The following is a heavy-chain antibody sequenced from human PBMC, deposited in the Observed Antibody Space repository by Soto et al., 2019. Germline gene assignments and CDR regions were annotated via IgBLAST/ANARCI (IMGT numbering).Heavy chain of an antibody. D-gene: IGHD6-6*01. CDR3: AKDWKQLVPTNDAFDI. J-gene: IGHJ3*02. CDR2: ISGSGGST. CDR1: GFTFSSYA. Sequence: EVQLLESGGGLVQPGGSLRLSCAASGFTFSSYAMSWVRQAPGKGLEWVSAISGSGGSTYYADSVKGRFTISRDNSKNTLYLHMNSLRAEDTAVYYCAKDWKQLVPTNDAFDIWGQGTMVTVSS. V-gene: IGHV3-23*01.